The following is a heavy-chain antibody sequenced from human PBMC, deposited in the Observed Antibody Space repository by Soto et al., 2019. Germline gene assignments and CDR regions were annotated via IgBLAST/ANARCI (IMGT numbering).Heavy chain of an antibody. CDR3: ARVDSSTTGYYYYYYGMDV. J-gene: IGHJ6*02. CDR1: GGSFSGYY. D-gene: IGHD6-13*01. CDR2: INHSGST. Sequence: SETLSLTCAVYGGSFSGYYWSWIRQPPGKGLEWIGEINHSGSTNYNPSLKSRVTISVDTSKNQFSLKLSSVTAADTAVYYCARVDSSTTGYYYYYYGMDVWGQGTKVTVSS. V-gene: IGHV4-34*01.